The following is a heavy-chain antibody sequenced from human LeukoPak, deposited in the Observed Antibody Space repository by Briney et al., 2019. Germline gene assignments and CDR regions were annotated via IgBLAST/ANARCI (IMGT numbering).Heavy chain of an antibody. CDR2: ISGDGGDT. J-gene: IGHJ4*02. V-gene: IGHV3-23*01. D-gene: IGHD3-16*01. CDR3: AKGAYRLDY. Sequence: GGSLRLSCAASGFTFSSYAMNWVRQAPGKGLEWVSTISGDGGDTHYADSVGVRFTISRDNSKNTLHLQMNSLRAEDTAVYYCAKGAYRLDYWGQGTLVTVSS. CDR1: GFTFSSYA.